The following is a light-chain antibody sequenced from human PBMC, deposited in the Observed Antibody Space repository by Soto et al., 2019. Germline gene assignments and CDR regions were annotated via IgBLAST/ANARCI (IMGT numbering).Light chain of an antibody. CDR2: RNN. Sequence: QSVLTQPPSASGTPGQRVTISCSGSSSNIGSNYVYWYQQLPVTAPKLLIYRNNQRPSGVPDRCSGSTSGTSASLAISGLRSEDEADYSCAAWDDSLSGRVFGTGTKLTVL. V-gene: IGLV1-47*01. CDR1: SSNIGSNY. CDR3: AAWDDSLSGRV. J-gene: IGLJ1*01.